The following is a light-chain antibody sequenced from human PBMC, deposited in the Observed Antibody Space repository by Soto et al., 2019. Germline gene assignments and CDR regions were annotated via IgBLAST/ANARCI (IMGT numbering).Light chain of an antibody. J-gene: IGLJ1*01. Sequence: QSVLTQPPSVSGVPGQRVTISCTGGTSNIGAGYDVHWYQQLPGTAPKLLIYGNSNRPSGVPDRFSGSKSGTSASLAITGLQAEDEGDYYCQSNDSSLSGYVFGTGTKLTVL. V-gene: IGLV1-40*01. CDR3: QSNDSSLSGYV. CDR2: GNS. CDR1: TSNIGAGYD.